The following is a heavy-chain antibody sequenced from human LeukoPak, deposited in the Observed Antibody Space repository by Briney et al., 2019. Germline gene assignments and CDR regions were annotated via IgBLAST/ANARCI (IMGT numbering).Heavy chain of an antibody. J-gene: IGHJ4*02. V-gene: IGHV3-23*01. CDR1: GFTFSSYA. D-gene: IGHD6-19*01. Sequence: GGSLRLSCAASGFTFSSYAMSWVRQAPGKGLEWVSAISGSGGSTYYADSVKGRFTISRDNSKDTLYLQMNSLRAEDTAVYYCAKDLYSSGWSNFDYWGQGTLVTVSS. CDR3: AKDLYSSGWSNFDY. CDR2: ISGSGGST.